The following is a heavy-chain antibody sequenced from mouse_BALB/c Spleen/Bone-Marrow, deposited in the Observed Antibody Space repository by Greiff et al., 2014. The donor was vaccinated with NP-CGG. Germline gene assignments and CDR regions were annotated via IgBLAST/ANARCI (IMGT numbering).Heavy chain of an antibody. V-gene: IGHV14-3*02. D-gene: IGHD1-3*01. CDR3: ARSPGEVNY. Sequence: VQLQQSGAELVKPGASVKWSCTASGFNIKDAYMHWVKQRPAQGLEWIGRIAPANGNTEYDPKFLDKATITADTSSNTAYLQLSSLTSEDTAVYYCARSPGEVNYWGQGTLVTVSA. J-gene: IGHJ3*01. CDR2: IAPANGNT. CDR1: GFNIKDAY.